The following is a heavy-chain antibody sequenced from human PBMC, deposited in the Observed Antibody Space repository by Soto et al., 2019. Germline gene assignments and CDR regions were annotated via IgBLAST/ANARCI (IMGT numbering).Heavy chain of an antibody. D-gene: IGHD3-22*01. V-gene: IGHV3-23*01. CDR2: ISASGGST. Sequence: GPLVLSCSASGCTFSSYAMSWVRQAPGKGLAWVSAISASGGSTYYAGSVKGRFTISRDNSKNTLYLQINSLRAEDTAVYYCARAFQPEYYYGSRQEYFDYWGQGTLVTVYS. CDR3: ARAFQPEYYYGSRQEYFDY. J-gene: IGHJ4*02. CDR1: GCTFSSYA.